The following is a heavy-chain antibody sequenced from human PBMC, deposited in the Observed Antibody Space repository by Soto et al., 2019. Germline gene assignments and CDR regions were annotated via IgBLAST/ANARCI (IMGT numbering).Heavy chain of an antibody. CDR1: GFSVRSSQ. CDR3: ARVGPYDSQSYMFRYDRFDP. V-gene: IGHV3-53*01. Sequence: PGGSLRLSCAASGFSVRSSQMSWVRQAPGKGLEWVSIIFSDGTTHYGVSVKGRFTISRDSARNTVYLQMNGLRVDDTAVYYCARVGPYDSQSYMFRYDRFDPWRQGPQVTVSS. CDR2: IFSDGTT. D-gene: IGHD3-10*01. J-gene: IGHJ5*02.